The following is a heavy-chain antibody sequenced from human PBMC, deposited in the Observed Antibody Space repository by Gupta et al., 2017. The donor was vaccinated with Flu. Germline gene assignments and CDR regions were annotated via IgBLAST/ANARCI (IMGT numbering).Heavy chain of an antibody. CDR1: GFTFDDYT. D-gene: IGHD4-17*01. CDR2: ISWDGGST. J-gene: IGHJ4*02. V-gene: IGHV3-43*01. Sequence: EVQLVESGGVVVQPGGSLRLSCAASGFTFDDYTMHWVRQAPGKGLEWVSLISWDGGSTYYADSVKGRFTISRDNSKNSLYLQMNSLRTEDTALYYCAKGPSYGDYPPFDYWGQGTLVTVSS. CDR3: AKGPSYGDYPPFDY.